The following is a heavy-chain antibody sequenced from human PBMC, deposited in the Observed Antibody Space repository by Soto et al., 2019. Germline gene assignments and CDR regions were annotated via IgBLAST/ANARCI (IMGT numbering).Heavy chain of an antibody. CDR3: ARESEDLTSNFDY. CDR2: ISSTTNYI. CDR1: GFTFTRYS. J-gene: IGHJ4*02. V-gene: IGHV3-21*06. Sequence: GGSLRLSCAASGFTFTRYSMNWVRQAPGKGLEWVSSISSTTNYIYYGDSMKGRFTISRDNAKNSLYLEMNSLRAEDTAVYYCARESEDLTSNFDYWGQGTMVTAPQ.